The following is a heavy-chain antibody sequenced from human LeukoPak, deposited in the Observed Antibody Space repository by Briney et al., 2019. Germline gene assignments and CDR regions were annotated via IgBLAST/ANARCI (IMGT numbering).Heavy chain of an antibody. V-gene: IGHV6-1*01. CDR1: GDIVSTASNA. CDR3: ARGHTNYYYGMDV. J-gene: IGHJ6*02. D-gene: IGHD2-2*01. CDR2: TYYNSKWYT. Sequence: SQTLSLTCAISGDIVSTASNAWYWIRQSPSRGLEWLGRTYYNSKWYTDYAVSVSGRTTINPDTSRNQLSLQLSFVTAADTAVYYCARGHTNYYYGMDVWGQGTTVTVSS.